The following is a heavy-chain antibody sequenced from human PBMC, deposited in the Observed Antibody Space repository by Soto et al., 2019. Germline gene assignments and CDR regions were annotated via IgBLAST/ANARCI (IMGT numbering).Heavy chain of an antibody. D-gene: IGHD3-10*01. J-gene: IGHJ3*02. CDR2: IYYSGST. CDR1: GGSISSGGYY. V-gene: IGHV4-31*03. Sequence: QVQLQESGPGLVKPSQTLSLTCTVSGGSISSGGYYWSWIRQHPGKGLEWIGYIYYSGSTYYNPSLKRRVTISVDTSKNQFSLKLSSVTAADTAVYYCARDVITMVRGVIRRNDAFDIWGQGTMVTVSS. CDR3: ARDVITMVRGVIRRNDAFDI.